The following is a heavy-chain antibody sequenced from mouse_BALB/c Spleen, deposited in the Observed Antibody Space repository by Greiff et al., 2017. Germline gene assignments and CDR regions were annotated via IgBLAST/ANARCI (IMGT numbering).Heavy chain of an antibody. D-gene: IGHD1-1*01. V-gene: IGHV5-6*01. CDR2: ISSGGSYT. J-gene: IGHJ2*01. CDR1: GFTFSSYG. CDR3: ASPTDY. Sequence: EVKLVESGGDLVKPGGSLKLSCAASGFTFSSYGMSWVRQTPDKRLEWVATISSGGSYTYYPDSVKGRFTISRDNAKNTLYLQMSSLKSEDTAMYYCASPTDYWGQGTTLTVSS.